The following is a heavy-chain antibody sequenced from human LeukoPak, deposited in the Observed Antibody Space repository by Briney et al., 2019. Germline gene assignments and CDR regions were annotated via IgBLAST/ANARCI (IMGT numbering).Heavy chain of an antibody. J-gene: IGHJ4*02. CDR2: INHSGST. CDR3: ARDLQGYGSSGYLDC. D-gene: IGHD3-22*01. Sequence: PSETLSLTCAVYGGSFSGYYWSWIRQPPGKGLEWIGEINHSGSTNYNPSLKSRVTISVDTSKKQFSLKLSSVTAADTAVYYCARDLQGYGSSGYLDCWGQGTLVTVSS. V-gene: IGHV4-34*01. CDR1: GGSFSGYY.